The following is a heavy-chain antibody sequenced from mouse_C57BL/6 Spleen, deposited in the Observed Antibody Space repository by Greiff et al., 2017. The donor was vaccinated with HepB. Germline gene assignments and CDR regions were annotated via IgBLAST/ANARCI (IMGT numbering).Heavy chain of an antibody. CDR2: ISSGSSNI. V-gene: IGHV5-17*01. CDR1: GFTFSDYG. J-gene: IGHJ1*03. CDR3: AFYYGSSWWYFDV. Sequence: VQLQQSGGGLVKPGGSLKLSCAASGFTFSDYGMHWVRQAPEKGLEWVAYISSGSSNIYYADTVKGRFTISRDNAKNTLFLQMTSLRSEDTAMYYWAFYYGSSWWYFDVWGTGTTVTVSS. D-gene: IGHD1-1*01.